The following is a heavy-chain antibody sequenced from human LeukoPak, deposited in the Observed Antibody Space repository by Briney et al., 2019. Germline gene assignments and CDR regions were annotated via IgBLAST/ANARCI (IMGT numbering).Heavy chain of an antibody. CDR2: MNPNSGNT. CDR3: VADWDDYVWGSYRYSTAYGMDV. J-gene: IGHJ6*02. Sequence: ASVKVSCKASGYTFTSYDINWVRQATGQGLEWMGWMNPNSGNTGYAQKFQGRVTMTRNTSISTAYMELSSLRSEDTAAYYCVADWDDYVWGSYRYSTAYGMDVWGQGTTVTVSS. CDR1: GYTFTSYD. V-gene: IGHV1-8*01. D-gene: IGHD3-16*02.